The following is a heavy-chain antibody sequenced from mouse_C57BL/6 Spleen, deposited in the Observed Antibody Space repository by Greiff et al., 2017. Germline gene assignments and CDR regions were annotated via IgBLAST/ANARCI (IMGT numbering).Heavy chain of an antibody. CDR2: INYDGSST. J-gene: IGHJ1*03. CDR1: GFTFSDYY. D-gene: IGHD2-4*01. CDR3: ARDDYGRYFDV. Sequence: EVKLMESEGGLVQPGSSMKLSCTASGFTFSDYYMAWVRQVPEKGLEWVANINYDGSSTYYLDSLKSRFIISRDNAKNILYLQMSSLKSEDTATYYCARDDYGRYFDVWGTGTTVTVSS. V-gene: IGHV5-16*01.